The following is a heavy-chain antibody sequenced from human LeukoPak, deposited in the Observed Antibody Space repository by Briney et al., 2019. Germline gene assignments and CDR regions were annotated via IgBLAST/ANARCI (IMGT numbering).Heavy chain of an antibody. CDR2: IYHTGST. D-gene: IGHD3-10*01. Sequence: MTSETLSLTCTVSGYSISSGYYWGWIRQPPRKGLEWIGSIYHTGSTYYNPSLKSRVTISVDTSKNQFSLKLSSVTAADTAVYYCARGYGSGSSYYYYGMDVWGQGTTVTVSS. CDR1: GYSISSGYY. V-gene: IGHV4-38-2*02. J-gene: IGHJ6*02. CDR3: ARGYGSGSSYYYYGMDV.